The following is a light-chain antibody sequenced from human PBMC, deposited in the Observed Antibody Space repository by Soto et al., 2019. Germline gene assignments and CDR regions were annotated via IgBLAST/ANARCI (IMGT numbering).Light chain of an antibody. V-gene: IGLV3-21*02. CDR2: DDT. CDR3: QVWDSSSDHPGVV. CDR1: NIGGKS. J-gene: IGLJ2*01. Sequence: SSELTHPPSVSVAPGQTARITCWGNNIGGKSVHWYQQKPGQAPVLVVYDDTDRPSGIPERFSGSNSGNTATLSISRVEAGDEADYYCQVWDSSSDHPGVVFGGGTKLTVL.